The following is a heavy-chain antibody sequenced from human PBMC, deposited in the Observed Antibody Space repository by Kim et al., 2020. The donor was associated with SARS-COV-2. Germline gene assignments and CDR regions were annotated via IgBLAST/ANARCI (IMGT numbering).Heavy chain of an antibody. Sequence: SKKYDAADVKGRFTISKDNSKNTLYLQMNSLRAEDTAVYYCAKISLTVTDWGQGTLVTVSS. CDR3: AKISLTVTD. J-gene: IGHJ4*02. D-gene: IGHD4-4*01. CDR2: SKK. V-gene: IGHV3-30*02.